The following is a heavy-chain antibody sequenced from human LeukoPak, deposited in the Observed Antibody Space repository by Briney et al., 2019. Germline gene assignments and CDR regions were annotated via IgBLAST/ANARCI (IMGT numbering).Heavy chain of an antibody. CDR1: GYSFTNYW. V-gene: IGHV5-51*01. CDR3: ARLGVEAYDSSGYYYFDY. D-gene: IGHD3-22*01. Sequence: GESLKISCKSSGYSFTNYWIGWGRQMPGKGLEWMGTIYPGDSDTRYRPSFQGQVTISADKSISTAYLQWSSLKASDTAMHYCARLGVEAYDSSGYYYFDYWGQGALVTVSS. J-gene: IGHJ4*02. CDR2: IYPGDSDT.